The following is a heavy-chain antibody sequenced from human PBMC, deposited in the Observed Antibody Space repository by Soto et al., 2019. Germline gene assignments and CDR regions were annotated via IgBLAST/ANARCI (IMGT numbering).Heavy chain of an antibody. D-gene: IGHD6-13*01. CDR3: AGGGSRSWWGGKYNWFDP. CDR2: IYYSGST. CDR1: GGSVSSGSYY. Sequence: PSETLSLTCTVSGGSVSSGSYYWSWIRQPPGKGLEWIGYIYYSGSTNYNPSLKSRVTISVDTSKNQFSLKLSSVTAADTGVYYCAGGGSRSWWGGKYNWFDPWGQGTLVTVSS. V-gene: IGHV4-61*01. J-gene: IGHJ5*02.